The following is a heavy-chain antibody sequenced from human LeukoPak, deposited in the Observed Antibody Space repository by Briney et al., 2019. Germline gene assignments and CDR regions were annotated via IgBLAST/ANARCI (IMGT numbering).Heavy chain of an antibody. CDR2: ISSSGSTI. CDR1: GFTFSDYH. CDR3: ARDDCSSTSCYLGY. Sequence: GGSLRLSCAASGFTFSDYHMSWIRQAPGKGLEWVSYISSSGSTIYYADSVKGRFTISRDNSKNTLSLQMNSLRPEDTAVYYCARDDCSSTSCYLGYWGQGTLVTVSS. D-gene: IGHD2-2*01. J-gene: IGHJ4*02. V-gene: IGHV3-11*04.